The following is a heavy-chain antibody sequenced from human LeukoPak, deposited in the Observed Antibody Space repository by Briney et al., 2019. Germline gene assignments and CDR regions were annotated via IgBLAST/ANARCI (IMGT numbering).Heavy chain of an antibody. CDR3: AKERSDYYYGMDV. D-gene: IGHD5-24*01. J-gene: IGHJ6*02. Sequence: PGRSLRLSCAASGFTFDDYAMHWARQAPGKGLGWVSGISWNSGSIGYADSVKGRFTISRDNAKNPLYLQMNSLRAEDTALYYCAKERSDYYYGMDVWGQGTTVTVSS. CDR1: GFTFDDYA. V-gene: IGHV3-9*01. CDR2: ISWNSGSI.